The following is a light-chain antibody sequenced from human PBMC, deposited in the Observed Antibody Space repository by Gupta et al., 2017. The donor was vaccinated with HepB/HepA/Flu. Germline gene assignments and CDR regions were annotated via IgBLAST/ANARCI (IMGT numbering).Light chain of an antibody. CDR2: DAS. CDR1: QDISNY. CDR3: QQYDNLPLT. J-gene: IGKJ4*01. Sequence: DIQMTQSTSSLPASVGDRVTITCQASQDISNYLTWYQQKQGKAPKLLIYDASNLETGVPSRFSGSGSGTDFTFTISSLQPEDVATYYCQQYDNLPLTFGGGTKVEIK. V-gene: IGKV1-33*01.